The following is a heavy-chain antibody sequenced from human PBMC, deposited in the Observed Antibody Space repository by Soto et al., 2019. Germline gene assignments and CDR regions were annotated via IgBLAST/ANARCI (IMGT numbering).Heavy chain of an antibody. D-gene: IGHD6-13*01. Sequence: GGSLRLSCAASGFTFSSYAMSWVRQAPGKGLEWVSAISGSGGSTYYADSVKGRFTISRDNSKNTLYLQMNSLRAEDTAVYYCAKDFSPGIAQWMWYFDYWGQGTLVTVSS. V-gene: IGHV3-23*01. CDR1: GFTFSSYA. J-gene: IGHJ4*02. CDR2: ISGSGGST. CDR3: AKDFSPGIAQWMWYFDY.